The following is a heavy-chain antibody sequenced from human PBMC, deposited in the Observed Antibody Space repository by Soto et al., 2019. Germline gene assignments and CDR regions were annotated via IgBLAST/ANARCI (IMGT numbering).Heavy chain of an antibody. J-gene: IGHJ4*02. V-gene: IGHV4-59*01. Sequence: SETLSLTCTVSGGSISSYYWSWIRQPPGKGLEWIGYIYYSGSTNHNPSLKSRVTISVDTSKNQFSLKLSSVTAADTAVYYCARDHVDQGDYFDYWGQGTLVTVSS. CDR1: GGSISSYY. CDR2: IYYSGST. CDR3: ARDHVDQGDYFDY. D-gene: IGHD2-2*01.